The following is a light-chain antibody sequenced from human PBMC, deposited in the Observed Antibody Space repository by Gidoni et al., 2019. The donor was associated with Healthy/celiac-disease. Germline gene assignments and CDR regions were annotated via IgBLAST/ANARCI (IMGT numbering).Light chain of an antibody. Sequence: EIVLTQSPATLSLSPGERATLSCRASQSVSSYLAWYQQKPGQAPRLLIYDASNRATGIPDRFSGSGSGTDFTLTISSLEPEDFAVYYCQQRSNWPPYTFGQXTKLEIK. J-gene: IGKJ2*01. CDR3: QQRSNWPPYT. CDR1: QSVSSY. CDR2: DAS. V-gene: IGKV3-11*01.